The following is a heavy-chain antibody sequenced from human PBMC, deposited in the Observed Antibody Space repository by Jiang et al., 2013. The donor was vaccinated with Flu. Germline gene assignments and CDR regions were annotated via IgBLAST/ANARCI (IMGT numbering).Heavy chain of an antibody. CDR2: IRSKAYGGTT. CDR3: TSSVSDYGDYVRWQEDY. D-gene: IGHD4-17*01. V-gene: IGHV3-49*03. Sequence: VQLLESGGGLVQPGRSLRLSCTASGFTFGDYAMSWFRQAPGKGLEWVGFIRSKAYGGTTEYAASVKGRFTISRDDSKSIAYLQMNSLKTEDTAVYYCTSSVSDYGDYVRWQEDYWGQGTLVTVSS. J-gene: IGHJ4*02. CDR1: GFTFGDYA.